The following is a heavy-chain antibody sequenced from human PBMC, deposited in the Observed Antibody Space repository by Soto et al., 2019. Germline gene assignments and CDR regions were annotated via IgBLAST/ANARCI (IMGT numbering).Heavy chain of an antibody. CDR3: ARSEYSGYTPPYYYYGMDV. V-gene: IGHV1-18*01. Sequence: QVQLVQSGAEVKKPGASVKVSCKASGYTFTSYGISWVRQAPGQGLEWMGWISAYNGNTNYAQKLQGRVTMTTDTSTSTAYMELRRLRSDDKAVYYCARSEYSGYTPPYYYYGMDVWGQGTTVTVSS. J-gene: IGHJ6*02. CDR2: ISAYNGNT. CDR1: GYTFTSYG. D-gene: IGHD5-12*01.